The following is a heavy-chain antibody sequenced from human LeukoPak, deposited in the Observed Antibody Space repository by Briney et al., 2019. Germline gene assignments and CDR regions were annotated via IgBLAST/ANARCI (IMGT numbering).Heavy chain of an antibody. CDR2: INHSRST. J-gene: IGHJ6*02. CDR1: GGSFSGYY. V-gene: IGHV4-34*01. D-gene: IGHD3-10*01. CDR3: ARAGFTYYYGSGSYKTHYGMDV. Sequence: SETLSLTCAVYGGSFSGYYWSWIRQPPGKGLEWIGEINHSRSTNYNPSLKSRVTISVDTSKNQFSLKLSSVTAADTAVYYCARAGFTYYYGSGSYKTHYGMDVWGQGTTVSVSS.